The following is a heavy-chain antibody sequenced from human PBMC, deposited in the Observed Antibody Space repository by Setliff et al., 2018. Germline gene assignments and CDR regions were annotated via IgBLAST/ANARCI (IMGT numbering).Heavy chain of an antibody. CDR2: IYHSGST. CDR3: ASLSVGGWTDAFDI. J-gene: IGHJ3*02. V-gene: IGHV4-4*02. Sequence: SETLSLTCAVSGGSISSSNWWSWVRQPPGKGLEWIGEIYHSGSTNYNPSLKSRVTISVDKSKNQFSPKLSSVTAADTAVYYCASLSVGGWTDAFDIWGQGTMVTVSS. D-gene: IGHD6-19*01. CDR1: GGSISSSNW.